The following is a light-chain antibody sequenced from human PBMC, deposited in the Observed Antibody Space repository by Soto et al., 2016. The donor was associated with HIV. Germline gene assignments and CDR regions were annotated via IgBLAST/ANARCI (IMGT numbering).Light chain of an antibody. Sequence: SYVLTQPPSVSVAPGKTATITCGGNNIGSKSVHWYQQKPGQAPVLVVYDDTDRPSGISRRFAGSNSGSAATLTITKVEFGDEADYYCQVWDETSDSAVFAGGTKVTVL. CDR3: QVWDETSDSAV. V-gene: IGLV3-21*03. J-gene: IGLJ2*01. CDR2: DDT. CDR1: NIGSKS.